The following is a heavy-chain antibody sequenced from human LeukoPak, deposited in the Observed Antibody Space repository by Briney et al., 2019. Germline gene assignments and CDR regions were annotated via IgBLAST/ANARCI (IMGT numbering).Heavy chain of an antibody. CDR3: ARGCGGDCYYYYYYMDV. J-gene: IGHJ6*03. Sequence: SETLSLTCTVSGGSISSHYWSWIRQPPGKGLEWIGYIYYSGSTNYNPSLKSRVTISVDTSKNQFSLKLSSVTAADTAVYYCARGCGGDCYYYYYYMDVWGKGTTVTVSS. CDR2: IYYSGST. CDR1: GGSISSHY. V-gene: IGHV4-59*11. D-gene: IGHD2-21*02.